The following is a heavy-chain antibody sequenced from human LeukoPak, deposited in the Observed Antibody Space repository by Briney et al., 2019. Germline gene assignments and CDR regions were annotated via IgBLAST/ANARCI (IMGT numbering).Heavy chain of an antibody. Sequence: SETLSLTCAVYGGSFSGYYWSWIRQPPGKGLEWIGEINHSGSTNYNPSLKSRVTISVDTSKNQFSLKLSSVTAADTAVYYCARGRRVIVVVPAAMVYRGQGTLVTVSS. CDR1: GGSFSGYY. D-gene: IGHD2-2*01. V-gene: IGHV4-34*01. J-gene: IGHJ4*02. CDR3: ARGRRVIVVVPAAMVY. CDR2: INHSGST.